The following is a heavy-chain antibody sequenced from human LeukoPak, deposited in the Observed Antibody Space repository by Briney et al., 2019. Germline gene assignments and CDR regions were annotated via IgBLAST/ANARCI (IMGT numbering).Heavy chain of an antibody. CDR3: ARGVVVVVAATYSWFDP. CDR1: GFTFSSYS. D-gene: IGHD2-15*01. V-gene: IGHV3-48*01. J-gene: IGHJ5*02. CDR2: ISSSSSTI. Sequence: GGSLRLSCAASGFTFSSYSINWVRQAPGKGLEWVSYISSSSSTIYYADSVKGRFTISRDNAKNSLYLQMNSLRAEDTAVYYCARGVVVVVAATYSWFDPWGQGTLVTVSS.